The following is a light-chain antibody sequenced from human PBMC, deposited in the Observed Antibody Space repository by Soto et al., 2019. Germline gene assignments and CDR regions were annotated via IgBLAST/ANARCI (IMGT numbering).Light chain of an antibody. J-gene: IGKJ3*01. CDR2: DAS. Sequence: EMVLTQSPATLSLSPGARATLSCRASQSVSSYLALYQQKPGQAPRLHIFDASNRATGIPARFSGSGSGTDFSLTISSLEPEYCAVYYCQERSNWPPINFSPGTKVDIK. V-gene: IGKV3-11*01. CDR3: QERSNWPPIN. CDR1: QSVSSY.